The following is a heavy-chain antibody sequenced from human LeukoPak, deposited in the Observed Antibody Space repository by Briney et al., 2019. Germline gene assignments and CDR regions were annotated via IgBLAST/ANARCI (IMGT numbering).Heavy chain of an antibody. CDR2: IYYSGST. CDR3: ARENAGFWSGYYNYYMDV. D-gene: IGHD3-3*01. Sequence: PSETLSLTCTVSGGSISSGGYYWTWIRQHPGKGLEWIGHIYYSGSTYNNPSLKSRVTLAVDMSKNQFSLKLSSVTAADTAVYYCARENAGFWSGYYNYYMDVWGKGTTVTVSS. J-gene: IGHJ6*03. V-gene: IGHV4-31*03. CDR1: GGSISSGGYY.